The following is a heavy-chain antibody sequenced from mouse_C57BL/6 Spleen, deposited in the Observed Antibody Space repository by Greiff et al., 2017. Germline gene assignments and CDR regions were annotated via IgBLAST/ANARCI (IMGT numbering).Heavy chain of an antibody. Sequence: VQLQQSGPELVKPGASVKMSCKASGYTFADYNMHWVKQSHGKSLEWIGYINPNNGGTSYNQKFKGKATLTVNKSSSPAYMELRSLTSEDSAVYYCARFYYDYDDPLYLDYWGQGTTLTVSS. J-gene: IGHJ2*01. CDR3: ARFYYDYDDPLYLDY. CDR2: INPNNGGT. D-gene: IGHD2-4*01. V-gene: IGHV1-22*01. CDR1: GYTFADYN.